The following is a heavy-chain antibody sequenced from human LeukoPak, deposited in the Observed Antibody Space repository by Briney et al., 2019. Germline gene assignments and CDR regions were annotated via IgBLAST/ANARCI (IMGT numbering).Heavy chain of an antibody. CDR1: GFTFSSYS. CDR3: ARDPDYYGSGSYVDWFDP. CDR2: ISMSSSTT. D-gene: IGHD3-10*01. V-gene: IGHV3-48*01. Sequence: GGSLRLSCAASGFTFSSYSMNWVRQAPGKGREWGSYISMSSSTTYYAGSVKGRFTISTDNAKNSLYLHINSLRPQDTALYYVARDPDYYGSGSYVDWFDPWGQGTLVTVSS. J-gene: IGHJ5*02.